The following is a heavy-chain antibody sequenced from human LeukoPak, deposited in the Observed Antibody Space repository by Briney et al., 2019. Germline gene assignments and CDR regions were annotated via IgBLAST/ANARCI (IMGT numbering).Heavy chain of an antibody. D-gene: IGHD2-21*01. CDR2: FDPEDGET. J-gene: IGHJ4*02. CDR3: WGGGWKKPFDY. V-gene: IGHV1-24*01. CDR1: GYTLTELS. Sequence: ASVKVSCKVSGYTLTELSMHWVRQAPGKGLEWMGGFDPEDGETIYAQKFQGRVTITADGSTSTAYMELSSLRSEDTAVYYCWGGGWKKPFDYWGQGTLVTVSS.